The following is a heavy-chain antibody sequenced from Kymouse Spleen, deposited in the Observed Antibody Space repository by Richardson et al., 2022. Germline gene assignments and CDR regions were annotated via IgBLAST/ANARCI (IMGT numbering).Heavy chain of an antibody. Sequence: EVQLVESGGGLVQPGRSLRLSCAASGFTFDDYAMHWVRQAPGKGLEWVSGISWNSGSIGYADSVKGRFTISRDNAKNSLYLQMNSLRAEDTALYYCAKDMWTNGVCYTFDYWGQGTLVTVSS. CDR1: GFTFDDYA. CDR3: AKDMWTNGVCYTFDY. D-gene: IGHD2-8*01. CDR2: ISWNSGSI. V-gene: IGHV3-9*01. J-gene: IGHJ4*02.